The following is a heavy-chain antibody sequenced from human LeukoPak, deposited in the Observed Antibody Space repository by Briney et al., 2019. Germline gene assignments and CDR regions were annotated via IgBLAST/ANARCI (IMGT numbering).Heavy chain of an antibody. CDR1: GYTFTGYY. J-gene: IGHJ4*02. D-gene: IGHD3-16*01. Sequence: ASVKVSCKASGYTFTGYYMHWVRQAPGQGLEWMGWINPNSGGTNYAQKFQGRVTMTRDTSISTAYLQWDSLKASDTAIYYCARHGQGAFDSWGQGTLVTVSS. CDR3: ARHGQGAFDS. V-gene: IGHV1-2*02. CDR2: INPNSGGT.